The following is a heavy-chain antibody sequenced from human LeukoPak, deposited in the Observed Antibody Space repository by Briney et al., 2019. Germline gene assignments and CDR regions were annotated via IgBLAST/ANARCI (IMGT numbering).Heavy chain of an antibody. CDR1: GYTFTNYG. D-gene: IGHD3-22*01. CDR2: ISAYNGNT. Sequence: ASVKVSCKASGYTFTNYGISWVRQAPGQGLEWMGWISAYNGNTNYAQKLQGRITMTTDTSTSTAYMELRSLRSDDTAVYYCASRVRYYYDRGAFDIWGQGTMVTVSS. V-gene: IGHV1-18*01. J-gene: IGHJ3*02. CDR3: ASRVRYYYDRGAFDI.